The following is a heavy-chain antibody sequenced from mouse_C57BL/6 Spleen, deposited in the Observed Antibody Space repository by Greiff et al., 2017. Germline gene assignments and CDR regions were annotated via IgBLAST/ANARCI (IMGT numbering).Heavy chain of an antibody. CDR2: INPNNGGT. J-gene: IGHJ3*01. Sequence: VQLKQSGPELVKPGASVKIPCKASGYTFTDYNMDWVQQSHGKSLEWIGDINPNNGGTIYNQKFKGKATLTVDKSSSTAYMELRSLKSEDTAVYYCARGNGDYPNADWGQGTLVTVSA. CDR3: ARGNGDYPNAD. V-gene: IGHV1-18*01. CDR1: GYTFTDYN. D-gene: IGHD2-4*01.